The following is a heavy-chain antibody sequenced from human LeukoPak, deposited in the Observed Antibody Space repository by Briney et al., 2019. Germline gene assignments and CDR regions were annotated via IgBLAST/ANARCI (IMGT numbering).Heavy chain of an antibody. CDR3: AKTGFDAELGFDY. Sequence: HPGGSLRLSCAASGFTFSSYAMSWVRQAPGKGPEWVSSLSGGGENTAYADSVKGRFTISRDNSKNTLYLQMNSLRAEDTAVYYCAKTGFDAELGFDYWGQGTLVTVSS. D-gene: IGHD3-9*01. J-gene: IGHJ4*02. V-gene: IGHV3-23*01. CDR1: GFTFSSYA. CDR2: LSGGGENT.